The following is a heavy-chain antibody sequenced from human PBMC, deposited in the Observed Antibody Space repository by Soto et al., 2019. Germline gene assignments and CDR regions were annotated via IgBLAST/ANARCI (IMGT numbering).Heavy chain of an antibody. Sequence: ASVKVSCKASGYTFTSYGISWVRQAPGHGLEWMGWISAYNGNTNYAQKLQGRVTMTTDTSTSTADMEVRSLRSDDTAVYYCARSSGTSYIWFDPWGQGTLVTVSS. CDR3: ARSSGTSYIWFDP. CDR2: ISAYNGNT. CDR1: GYTFTSYG. J-gene: IGHJ5*02. D-gene: IGHD1-26*01. V-gene: IGHV1-18*01.